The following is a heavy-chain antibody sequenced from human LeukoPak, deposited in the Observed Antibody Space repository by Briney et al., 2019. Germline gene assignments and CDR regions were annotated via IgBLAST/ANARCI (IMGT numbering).Heavy chain of an antibody. D-gene: IGHD7-27*01. CDR2: INPNSGGT. V-gene: IGHV1-2*02. CDR1: GYTFTVYY. Sequence: ASVTVSFKASGYTFTVYYMHWVRQAPGQGLEWMGWINPNSGGTNYAQKFQGRVTMTRDTSISTAYMELSRLRSDDTAVYYCARFGSNWGFRYFDLWGRGTLVTVSS. CDR3: ARFGSNWGFRYFDL. J-gene: IGHJ2*01.